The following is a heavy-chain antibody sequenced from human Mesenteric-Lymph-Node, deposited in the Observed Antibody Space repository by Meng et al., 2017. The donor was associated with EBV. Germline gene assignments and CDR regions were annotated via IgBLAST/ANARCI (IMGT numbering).Heavy chain of an antibody. V-gene: IGHV1-18*01. CDR2: ISTYNGNT. D-gene: IGHD5-24*01. Sequence: QVQLVQSGAEVKKPGASVKVSCKASGYTFTSYGISWVRQAPGQGLEWMGWISTYNGNTNYAQKLQGRVTMTTDTSTRTVYVELRSLRSDDTAVYYCAREGSGDGYNFDYWGQGTLVTVSS. J-gene: IGHJ4*02. CDR1: GYTFTSYG. CDR3: AREGSGDGYNFDY.